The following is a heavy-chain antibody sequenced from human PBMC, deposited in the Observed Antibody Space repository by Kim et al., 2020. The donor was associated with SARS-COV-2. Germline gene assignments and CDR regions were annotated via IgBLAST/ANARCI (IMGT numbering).Heavy chain of an antibody. CDR3: AGLGYSSGWHFDY. Sequence: NRSLKNRVTISVDTSKNQFSLRLSSVTAADTAVYYCAGLGYSSGWHFDYWGQGTLVTVSS. V-gene: IGHV4-39*01. D-gene: IGHD6-19*01. J-gene: IGHJ4*02.